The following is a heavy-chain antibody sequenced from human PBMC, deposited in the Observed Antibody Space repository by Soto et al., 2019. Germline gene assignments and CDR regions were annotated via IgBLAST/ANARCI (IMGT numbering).Heavy chain of an antibody. J-gene: IGHJ6*03. CDR2: ISSSSRTI. D-gene: IGHD2-2*02. CDR1: GFTFSSYS. Sequence: EVQLVESGGGLVQPGGSLRLSCAASGFTFSSYSMNWVRQAPGKGLEWVSYISSSSRTIYYADSVKGRFTISRDNAKNSLYLQMNSLRAEDTAVYYCARERYCSSTSCYRYYYYYMDVWGKGTTVTVSS. CDR3: ARERYCSSTSCYRYYYYYMDV. V-gene: IGHV3-48*01.